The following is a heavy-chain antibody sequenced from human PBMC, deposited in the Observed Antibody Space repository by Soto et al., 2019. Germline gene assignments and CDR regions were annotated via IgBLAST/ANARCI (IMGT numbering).Heavy chain of an antibody. J-gene: IGHJ5*02. CDR2: MNPNSGNT. CDR3: ARERSAAGTGWFDP. CDR1: GYTFTIYD. D-gene: IGHD6-13*01. Sequence: ASVKVSCKASGYTFTIYDINWVLQATGQGLEWMGWMNPNSGNTAYAQKFQGRVTMTRNTSISTAYMELSSLRSEDTAVYYCARERSAAGTGWFDPWGQGTLVTVS. V-gene: IGHV1-8*01.